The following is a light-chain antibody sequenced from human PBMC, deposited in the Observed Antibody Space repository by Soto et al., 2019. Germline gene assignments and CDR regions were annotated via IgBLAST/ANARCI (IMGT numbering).Light chain of an antibody. V-gene: IGKV3-15*01. CDR2: GAS. CDR1: QSVSSN. J-gene: IGKJ5*01. Sequence: EIVMTQSPATLSVSPGERATLSCRASQSVSSNLAWYQQKPGQAPRLLIYGASNRATGIPDRFSGSGSGTEFTLTVSRLQSEDFAVYYCQNYNNWPPITFGQGTRLENK. CDR3: QNYNNWPPIT.